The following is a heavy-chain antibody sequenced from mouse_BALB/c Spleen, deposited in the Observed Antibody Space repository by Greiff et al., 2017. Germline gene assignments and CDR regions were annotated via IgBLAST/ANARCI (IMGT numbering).Heavy chain of an antibody. J-gene: IGHJ4*01. Sequence: EVQLVESGGGLVQPGGSLKLSCAASGFTFSSYTMSWVRQTPEKRLEWVAYISNGGGSTYYPDTVKGRFTISRDNAKNTLYLQMSSLKSEDTAMYYCARPDGNYAMDYWGQGTSVTVSS. V-gene: IGHV5-12-2*01. CDR1: GFTFSSYT. D-gene: IGHD2-1*01. CDR3: ARPDGNYAMDY. CDR2: ISNGGGST.